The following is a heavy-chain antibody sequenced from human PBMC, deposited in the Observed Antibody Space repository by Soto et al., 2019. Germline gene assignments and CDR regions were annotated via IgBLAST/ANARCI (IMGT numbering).Heavy chain of an antibody. V-gene: IGHV1-69*02. J-gene: IGHJ4*02. Sequence: QVQLVQSGAEVKKPGSSVKVSCKASGGTFSSYTISWVRQAPGQGLEWMGRIIPILGIANYAQKFQGRVTITADKSTSTAYMELSSLRSEETAVYYCARGWGTVTTEGGDYWGQGTLVTVSS. D-gene: IGHD4-17*01. CDR3: ARGWGTVTTEGGDY. CDR1: GGTFSSYT. CDR2: IIPILGIA.